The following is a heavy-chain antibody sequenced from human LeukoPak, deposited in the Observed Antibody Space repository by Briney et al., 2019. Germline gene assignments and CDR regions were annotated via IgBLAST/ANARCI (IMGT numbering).Heavy chain of an antibody. J-gene: IGHJ4*02. CDR1: GYTFTGYY. CDR3: ARLPHDYNLYGSGSPPDY. CDR2: ISAYNGNT. V-gene: IGHV1-18*04. D-gene: IGHD3-10*01. Sequence: ASVKVSCKASGYTFTGYYMRWVRQAPGQGLEWMGWISAYNGNTNYAQKLQGRVTMTTDTSTSTAYMELRSLRSDDTAVYYCARLPHDYNLYGSGSPPDYWGQGTLVTVSS.